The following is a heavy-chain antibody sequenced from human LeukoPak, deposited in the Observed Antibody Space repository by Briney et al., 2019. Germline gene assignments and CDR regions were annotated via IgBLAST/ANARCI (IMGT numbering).Heavy chain of an antibody. CDR1: EFAFGDYA. CDR2: ISRNSAT. Sequence: GGSLRFSGVASEFAFGDYAMSWVRQAPGKGPEWVSTISRNSATWYADSVMGRFTISRDNSKSTLYLQMNSLRGEDTALYYCADFGSGSYIFDYWGQGSLVTVSS. V-gene: IGHV3-23*01. D-gene: IGHD3-10*01. CDR3: ADFGSGSYIFDY. J-gene: IGHJ4*02.